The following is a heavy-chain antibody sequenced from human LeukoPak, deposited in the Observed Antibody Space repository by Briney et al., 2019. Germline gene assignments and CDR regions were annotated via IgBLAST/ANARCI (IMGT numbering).Heavy chain of an antibody. D-gene: IGHD5-18*01. Sequence: HPGGSLRLSCAASGFTFSSYGMHWVRQAPGKGLEWVAVISYDGSNKYYADSVKGRFTISRDNCKNTLYLQMNSLRAEDTAVYYCAKGLQLWSYYYYGMDVWGQGTTVTVSS. CDR3: AKGLQLWSYYYYGMDV. CDR2: ISYDGSNK. CDR1: GFTFSSYG. V-gene: IGHV3-30*18. J-gene: IGHJ6*02.